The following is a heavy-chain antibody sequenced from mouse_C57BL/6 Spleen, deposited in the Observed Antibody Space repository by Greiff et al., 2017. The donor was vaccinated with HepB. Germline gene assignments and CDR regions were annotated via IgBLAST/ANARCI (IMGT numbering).Heavy chain of an antibody. CDR1: GYTFTSYW. J-gene: IGHJ1*03. D-gene: IGHD2-3*01. CDR3: ARALMVTTLGRDWYFDV. Sequence: QVQLQQPGAELVMPGASVKLSCKASGYTFTSYWMHWVKQRPGQGLEWIGEIDPSDSYTNYNQKFKGKSTLTVDKSSSTAYMQLSSLTSEDSAVYYCARALMVTTLGRDWYFDVWGTGTTVTVSS. V-gene: IGHV1-69*01. CDR2: IDPSDSYT.